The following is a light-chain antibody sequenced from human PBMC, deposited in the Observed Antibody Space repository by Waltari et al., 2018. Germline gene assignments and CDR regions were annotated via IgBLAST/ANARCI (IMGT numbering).Light chain of an antibody. CDR3: QTWDTDSYVI. CDR1: SGHSPYA. CDR2: LTTDGSH. V-gene: IGLV4-69*01. J-gene: IGLJ2*01. Sequence: QLVLTQSPSASASLGASVKLTCTLSSGHSPYALAWHPHQPEKGPRYLMKLTTDGSHNEGDGIPDRFSGSSSGAERYLTISSLQSEDEADYYCQTWDTDSYVIFGGGTKLTVL.